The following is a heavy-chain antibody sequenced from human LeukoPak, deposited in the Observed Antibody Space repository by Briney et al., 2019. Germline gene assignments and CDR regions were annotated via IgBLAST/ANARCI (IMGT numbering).Heavy chain of an antibody. J-gene: IGHJ4*02. Sequence: GGSLRLSCAASGFTFSSYEMNWVRQAPGKGLEWVSYISSSGSTIYYADSAKGRFTISRDNAKNSLYLQMNSLRAEDTAVYYCARGYCSGSCYPDYFDYGGQGTLVTVSS. D-gene: IGHD2-15*01. CDR1: GFTFSSYE. CDR3: ARGYCSGSCYPDYFDY. CDR2: ISSSGSTI. V-gene: IGHV3-48*03.